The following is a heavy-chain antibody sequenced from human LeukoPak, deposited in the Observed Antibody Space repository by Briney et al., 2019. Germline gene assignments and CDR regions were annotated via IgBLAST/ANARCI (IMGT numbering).Heavy chain of an antibody. Sequence: SETLSLTCTVSGGSISSYYWSWIRQPPGKGLEWIGYIYYSGSTNYNPSLKSRVTISVDTSKNQFSLKLSSATAADTAVYYCARDLVNTYGMDVWGQGTTVTVSS. CDR1: GGSISSYY. CDR3: ARDLVNTYGMDV. J-gene: IGHJ6*02. V-gene: IGHV4-59*01. CDR2: IYYSGST. D-gene: IGHD3-16*02.